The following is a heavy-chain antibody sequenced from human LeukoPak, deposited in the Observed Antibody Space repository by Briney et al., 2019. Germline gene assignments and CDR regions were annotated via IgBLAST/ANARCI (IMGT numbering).Heavy chain of an antibody. J-gene: IGHJ4*02. Sequence: GASVKVSCKASGYTFTSYGISWVRQAPGQGLEWMGWISAYNGNTNYAQKLQGRVTMTTDTSTSTAYMELRSLRSDDTAVYYCARDRIPRSTMVRGARPFDYWGQGTLVTVSS. V-gene: IGHV1-18*01. D-gene: IGHD3-10*01. CDR3: ARDRIPRSTMVRGARPFDY. CDR2: ISAYNGNT. CDR1: GYTFTSYG.